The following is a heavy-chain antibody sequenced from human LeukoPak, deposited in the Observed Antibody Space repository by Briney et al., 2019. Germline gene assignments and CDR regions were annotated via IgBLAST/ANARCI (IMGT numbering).Heavy chain of an antibody. CDR3: ARATYAKTFLYGMDV. CDR1: GFTFDDYA. J-gene: IGHJ6*02. D-gene: IGHD3-3*02. CDR2: ISWNSDSV. V-gene: IGHV3-9*01. Sequence: HTGRSLRLSCAASGFTFDDYAMNWVRQTPGKGLEWVSGISWNSDSVGFADSVKGRFTISRDNAKNSLYLQMNSLRAEDTALYYCARATYAKTFLYGMDVWGRGTTVTVSS.